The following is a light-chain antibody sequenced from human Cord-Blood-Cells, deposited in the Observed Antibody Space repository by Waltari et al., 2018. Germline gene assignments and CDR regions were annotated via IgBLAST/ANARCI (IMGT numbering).Light chain of an antibody. CDR1: SSNIGAGYD. J-gene: IGLJ1*01. CDR2: GNS. V-gene: IGLV1-40*01. Sequence: QSVLTQPPSVSGAPGPRVTIPCTGSSSNIGAGYDLYSYQQLPGTAPKLLIYGNSNRPSGVPDRFSGSKSGTSASLAITGLQAEDEADYYCQSYDSSLSGYVFGTGTKVTVL. CDR3: QSYDSSLSGYV.